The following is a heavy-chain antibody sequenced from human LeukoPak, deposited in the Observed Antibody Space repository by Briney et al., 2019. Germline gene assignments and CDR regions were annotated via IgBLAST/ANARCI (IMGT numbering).Heavy chain of an antibody. J-gene: IGHJ4*02. V-gene: IGHV1-24*01. CDR1: GYTLTELS. CDR2: FDPEDGET. Sequence: ASVKVSCKVSGYTLTELSMHWVRQAPGKGLEWMGGFDPEDGETIYAQKFQGRVTMTRDTSTSTVYMELSSLRSEDTAVYYCARDPSPDSSGYYPDDYWGQGTLVTVSS. CDR3: ARDPSPDSSGYYPDDY. D-gene: IGHD3-22*01.